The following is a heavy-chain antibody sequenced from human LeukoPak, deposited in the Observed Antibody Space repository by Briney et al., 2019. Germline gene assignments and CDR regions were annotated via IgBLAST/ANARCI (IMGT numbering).Heavy chain of an antibody. J-gene: IGHJ4*02. CDR2: ISSSSSYI. D-gene: IGHD3-22*01. V-gene: IGHV3-21*01. CDR3: ASQDYDSSGTRDY. Sequence: GGSLRLSCAASGFTFSTYGTNWVRQAPGKGLEWVSSISSSSSYIYYADSVKGRFAISRDNAKNSLYLQMNSLRAEDTAVYYCASQDYDSSGTRDYWGQGTLVTVSS. CDR1: GFTFSTYG.